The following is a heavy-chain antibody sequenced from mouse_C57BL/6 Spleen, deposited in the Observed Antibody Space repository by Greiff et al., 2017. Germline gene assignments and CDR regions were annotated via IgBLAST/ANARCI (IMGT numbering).Heavy chain of an antibody. Sequence: QVQLQQPGAELVRPGTSVKLSCKASGYTFTSYWMHWVKQRPGQGLEWIGVIDPSDSYTNYNQQFKGKATLTVDTSSSTAYMQLSSLTSEDSAVYYCARSSRYGYDPLDYWGQGTTLTVSS. CDR3: ARSSRYGYDPLDY. J-gene: IGHJ2*01. CDR1: GYTFTSYW. D-gene: IGHD2-2*01. CDR2: IDPSDSYT. V-gene: IGHV1-59*01.